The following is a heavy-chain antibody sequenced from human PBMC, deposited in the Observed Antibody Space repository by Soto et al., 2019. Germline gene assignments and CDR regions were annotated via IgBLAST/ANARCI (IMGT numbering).Heavy chain of an antibody. V-gene: IGHV3-15*04. CDR3: VTRFTAVATARFDY. J-gene: IGHJ4*02. CDR1: GFTFSKAY. CDR2: IDSKIDADKT. Sequence: EVQLVESGGGLVKPGGSLRLSCTASGFTFSKAYMNWVRQAPGQGLEWVGQIDSKIDADKTDLAAPVKGRFTLSRDDSKNTVYLQMNSLEIEDTAMYYCVTRFTAVATARFDYWGQGTLVTVSS. D-gene: IGHD2-21*02.